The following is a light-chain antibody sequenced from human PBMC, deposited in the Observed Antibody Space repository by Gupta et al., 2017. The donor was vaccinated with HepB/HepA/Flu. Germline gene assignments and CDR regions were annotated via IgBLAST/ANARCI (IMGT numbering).Light chain of an antibody. CDR1: QTIGNS. CDR3: HQYSTGLKT. Sequence: EIVLTQSPATLSMSPGERVILTCRASQTIGNSIAWYQWKPGQAPRLLMYRAATRETGVPARFSGSGSGTMFTLTISSLQSEDCAIYYCHQYSTGLKTFGQGTKLEIK. J-gene: IGKJ1*01. V-gene: IGKV3-15*01. CDR2: RAA.